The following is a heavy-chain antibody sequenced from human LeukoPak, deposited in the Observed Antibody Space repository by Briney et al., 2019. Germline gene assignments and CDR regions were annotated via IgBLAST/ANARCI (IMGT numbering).Heavy chain of an antibody. Sequence: ASETLSLTCAVYGGSISGYYWSWIRQPPGKGLEWIGEINHSGSTNYNPSLKSRVTISVDTSKNQFSLKLSSVTAADTAVYYCAREARTSLIVVVPAATTDAFDIWGQGTMVTVSS. J-gene: IGHJ3*02. CDR2: INHSGST. V-gene: IGHV4-34*01. D-gene: IGHD2-2*01. CDR3: AREARTSLIVVVPAATTDAFDI. CDR1: GGSISGYY.